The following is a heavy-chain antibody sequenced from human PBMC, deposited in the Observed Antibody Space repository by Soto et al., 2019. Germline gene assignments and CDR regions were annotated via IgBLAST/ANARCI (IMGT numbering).Heavy chain of an antibody. D-gene: IGHD6-13*01. V-gene: IGHV3-48*01. CDR2: IMPGSSHI. CDR1: GFTFSIYS. Sequence: PGGSLRLSCAASGFTFSIYSMNWVRQAPGKGLEWVSYIMPGSSHIFYADSVKGRFTISRDNAKNSLYLQMNSLRAEDTAVYYCAKDGRGPYSSSWYDWFDPWGQGTLVTVSS. J-gene: IGHJ5*02. CDR3: AKDGRGPYSSSWYDWFDP.